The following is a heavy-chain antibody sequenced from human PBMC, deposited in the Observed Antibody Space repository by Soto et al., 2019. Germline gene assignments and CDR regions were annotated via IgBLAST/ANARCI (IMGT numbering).Heavy chain of an antibody. CDR2: INPNSGGT. Sequence: ASVKVSCNASGYTFSDYYIHWVRQAPGQGLEWMGWINPNSGGTKYAPKFQGGVTMTRDTSITTAYMELSRLRSGDTAVYYCAREPATAKKAGVDFWGQGTLVTVSS. J-gene: IGHJ4*02. V-gene: IGHV1-2*02. CDR1: GYTFSDYY. CDR3: AREPATAKKAGVDF. D-gene: IGHD1-1*01.